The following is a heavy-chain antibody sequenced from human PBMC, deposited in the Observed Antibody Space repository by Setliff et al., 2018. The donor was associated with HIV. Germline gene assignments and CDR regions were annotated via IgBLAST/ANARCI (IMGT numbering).Heavy chain of an antibody. CDR2: ISYSGST. CDR3: VREGAGPTDDAFDI. V-gene: IGHV4-30-4*02. J-gene: IGHJ3*02. CDR1: GGSINRGGSINSGSYY. D-gene: IGHD4-17*01. Sequence: PSETLSLTCTVSGGSINRGGSINSGSYYWSWIRQHPGKVLEWIGYISYSGSTFYNPSLKSRATMTRDTSLSTAYMELSRLRSDDTAVYYCVREGAGPTDDAFDIWGQGTMVTVSS.